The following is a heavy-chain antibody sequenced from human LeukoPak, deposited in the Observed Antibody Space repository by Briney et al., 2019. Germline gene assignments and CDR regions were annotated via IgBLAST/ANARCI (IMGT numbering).Heavy chain of an antibody. J-gene: IGHJ6*03. CDR2: LYPGVST. D-gene: IGHD3-22*01. CDR3: ARLKFYDSTGYSPGHYMDV. Sequence: SETLSLTCTVSGGPIYSYYWSWIRQTAGKGLEWIGRLYPGVSTNYNPSLKSRVTVSVDTSKNQFALKLSAVTAADTAVYYCARLKFYDSTGYSPGHYMDVWGRGTTVTVSS. V-gene: IGHV4-4*07. CDR1: GGPIYSYY.